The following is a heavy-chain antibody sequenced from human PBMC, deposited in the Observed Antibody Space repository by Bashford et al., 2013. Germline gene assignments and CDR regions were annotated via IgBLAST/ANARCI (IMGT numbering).Heavy chain of an antibody. CDR1: GFSLSTHGMG. D-gene: IGHD3-3*01. CDR2: IYWNDTE. V-gene: IGHV2-5*01. CDR3: IHLYYVFWSGYLWHY. J-gene: IGHJ4*02. Sequence: SGPTLVKPTQTLTLTCSFSGFSLSTHGMGVGWIRQPPGEALEWLALIYWNDTERYSPSLKSRLTIVKDTSKDQVVLTMTNMDPVDTATYYCIHLYYVFWSGYLWHYWGQGTLVTVSS.